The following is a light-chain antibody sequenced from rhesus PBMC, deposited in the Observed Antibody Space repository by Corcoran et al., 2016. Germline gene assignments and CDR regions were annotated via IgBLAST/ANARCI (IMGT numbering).Light chain of an antibody. CDR1: PGINNY. Sequence: DIQMTQSPSSLSASVGDTVTITCRASPGINNYLSWFQQKPVKAPKPLTDYASSLDTGVPSRFSGMGSGTDYTPTISSLPPEDIATYYCQQYNNSPLTFVGGTKVEIK. J-gene: IGKJ4*01. CDR2: YAS. V-gene: IGKV1-66*01. CDR3: QQYNNSPLT.